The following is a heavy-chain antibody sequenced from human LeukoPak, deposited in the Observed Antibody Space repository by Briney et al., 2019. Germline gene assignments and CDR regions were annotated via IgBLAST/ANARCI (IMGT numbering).Heavy chain of an antibody. J-gene: IGHJ4*02. Sequence: GGTLRLSCAASGFTFSSYGMSWVRQAPGKGLEWVSAISGSGGYTYYADSVKGRFTISRDNSKNTLYLQMNSLRAEDTAVYYCAKDLSPGTYDYWGQGTLVTVSS. CDR2: ISGSGGYT. CDR3: AKDLSPGTYDY. D-gene: IGHD1-1*01. V-gene: IGHV3-23*01. CDR1: GFTFSSYG.